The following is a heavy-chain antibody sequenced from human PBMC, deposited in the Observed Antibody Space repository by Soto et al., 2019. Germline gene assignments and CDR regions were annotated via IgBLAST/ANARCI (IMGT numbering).Heavy chain of an antibody. Sequence: QVQLVESGGGVVQPGRSLRLSCAASGFTFRNYGMHWVRQAPGKGLEWVAVIFYDGGNKYYADSVKGRFTISRDNSKNTLYLQMNSLRVGDTDMYYCAREYVVGGWYMDAWGQGTMVTVSS. V-gene: IGHV3-33*01. CDR3: AREYVVGGWYMDA. CDR2: IFYDGGNK. J-gene: IGHJ6*02. D-gene: IGHD1-26*01. CDR1: GFTFRNYG.